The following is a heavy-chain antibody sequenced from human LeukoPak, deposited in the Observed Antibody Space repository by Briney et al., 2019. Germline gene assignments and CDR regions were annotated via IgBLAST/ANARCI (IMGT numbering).Heavy chain of an antibody. CDR3: AKHSLAYCYDSSRPYFFDY. CDR1: GFTFSSYA. CDR2: ISGSGGST. J-gene: IGHJ4*02. V-gene: IGHV3-23*01. Sequence: GGCLRLPCAASGFTFSSYAMSWLRQATGKGLEWVSAISGSGGSTYYADSVKGRFTISRDNSKNTLYLQMNSLRAEDTAVYCCAKHSLAYCYDSSRPYFFDYGGQETLVSVSS. D-gene: IGHD3-22*01.